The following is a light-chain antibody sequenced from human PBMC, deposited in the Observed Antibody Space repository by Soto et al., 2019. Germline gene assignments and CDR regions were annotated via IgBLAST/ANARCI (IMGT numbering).Light chain of an antibody. CDR1: QSVSSN. CDR2: DAS. Sequence: EIVMTQSPATLSVSPGERATLPCRASQSVSSNLAWYQQNPGQAPRLLIYDASTRATGIPARFSGSGSGTEFTLTISSLQSEDFAVYFCQQYNNWPLPYTFGQGTKLEI. J-gene: IGKJ2*01. V-gene: IGKV3-15*01. CDR3: QQYNNWPLPYT.